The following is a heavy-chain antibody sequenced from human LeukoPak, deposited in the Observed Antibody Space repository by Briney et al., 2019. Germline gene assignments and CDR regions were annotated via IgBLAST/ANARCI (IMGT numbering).Heavy chain of an antibody. V-gene: IGHV4-59*08. CDR2: ISYSGTT. CDR3: ARRASRENYFDY. J-gene: IGHJ4*02. D-gene: IGHD5-24*01. Sequence: WIGYISYSGTTNSNPSLKSRVTLSVDTSKNELSLKLSSVTAADTAMYYCARRASRENYFDYWGRGTLVTVSS.